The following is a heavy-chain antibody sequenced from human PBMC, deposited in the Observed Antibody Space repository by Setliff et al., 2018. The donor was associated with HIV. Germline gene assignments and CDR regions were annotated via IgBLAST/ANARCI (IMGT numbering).Heavy chain of an antibody. Sequence: PGGSLRLSCVVSGFNFSDDYMSWIRQAPGKGLEWVSYMSSSGSFTNYADSVKGRFTISRDNAKNSLYLQMNSLRTEVTAVYYCARDGSYNSRGYWGQGTLVTVSS. D-gene: IGHD3-22*01. CDR2: MSSSGSFT. V-gene: IGHV3-11*05. J-gene: IGHJ4*02. CDR3: ARDGSYNSRGY. CDR1: GFNFSDDY.